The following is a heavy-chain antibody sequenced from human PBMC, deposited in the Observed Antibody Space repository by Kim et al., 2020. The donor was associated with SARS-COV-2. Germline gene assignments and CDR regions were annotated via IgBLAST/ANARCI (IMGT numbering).Heavy chain of an antibody. D-gene: IGHD2-2*01. Sequence: SETLSLTCTVSGGSISSSSYYWGWIRQPPGKGLEWIGSIYYSGSTYYNPSLKSRVTISVDTSKNQFSLKLSSVTAADTAGYYCARHQDIVVVPAASGWFDPWGQGTRVTVSS. CDR2: IYYSGST. J-gene: IGHJ5*02. CDR1: GGSISSSSYY. CDR3: ARHQDIVVVPAASGWFDP. V-gene: IGHV4-39*01.